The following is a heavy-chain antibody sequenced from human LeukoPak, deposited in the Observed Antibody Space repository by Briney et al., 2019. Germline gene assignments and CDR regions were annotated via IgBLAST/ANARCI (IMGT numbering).Heavy chain of an antibody. CDR1: GFTFSDYY. D-gene: IGHD3-22*01. CDR3: ARDLNFYDSSGYYSY. Sequence: GGSLRLSCAASGFTFSDYYMSWIRQAPGKGLEWVSYISSSGSTIYYADSVKGRFTISRDNAKNSLYLQMNSLRAEDTAVYYCARDLNFYDSSGYYSYWGQGTLVTVSS. J-gene: IGHJ4*02. CDR2: ISSSGSTI. V-gene: IGHV3-11*04.